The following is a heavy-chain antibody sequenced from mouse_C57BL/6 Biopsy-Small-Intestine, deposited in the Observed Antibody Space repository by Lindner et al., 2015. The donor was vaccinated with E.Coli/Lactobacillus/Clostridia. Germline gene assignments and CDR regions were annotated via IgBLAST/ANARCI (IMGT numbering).Heavy chain of an antibody. V-gene: IGHV1-81*01. D-gene: IGHD1-1*01. CDR3: ARSDYGSRHWYFDV. J-gene: IGHJ1*03. CDR2: IYPRSGNT. CDR1: GYTFTSYG. Sequence: VQLQESGAELARPGASVKLSCKASGYTFTSYGISWVKQRTGQGLEWIGEIYPRSGNTYYNEKFKGKATLTADKSSSTAYMELRSLTSEDSAVYFCARSDYGSRHWYFDVWGTGTMVTVSS.